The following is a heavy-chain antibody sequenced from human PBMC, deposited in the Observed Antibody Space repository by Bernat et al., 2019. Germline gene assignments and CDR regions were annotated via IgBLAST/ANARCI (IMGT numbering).Heavy chain of an antibody. V-gene: IGHV3-33*01. CDR1: GFTFSSYG. D-gene: IGHD6-13*01. J-gene: IGHJ4*02. CDR3: ARAIAAGYSSPFDY. Sequence: QVQLVESGGGVVQPGRSLRLSCAASGFTFSSYGMHWVRQAPGKGLEWVAVIWYDGSNKYYADSVKGRLTISRDNSKNTLYLQMNSLRAEDTAVYYCARAIAAGYSSPFDYWGQGTLVTVSS. CDR2: IWYDGSNK.